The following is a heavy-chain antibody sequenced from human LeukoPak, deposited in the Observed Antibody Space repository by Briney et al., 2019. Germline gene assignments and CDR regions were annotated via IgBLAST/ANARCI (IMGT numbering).Heavy chain of an antibody. J-gene: IGHJ4*02. V-gene: IGHV5-51*01. D-gene: IGHD5-18*01. Sequence: GESLKISCKGSGYSFTTYWFGWVRQMPGKGLVWMGSIYPGDSDTRYSPSFQGPVTISADKSISPAYLQLSSVKASDTAMYYCARHSPSPLREDTTMVTLDYWGQGTLVTVSS. CDR2: IYPGDSDT. CDR1: GYSFTTYW. CDR3: ARHSPSPLREDTTMVTLDY.